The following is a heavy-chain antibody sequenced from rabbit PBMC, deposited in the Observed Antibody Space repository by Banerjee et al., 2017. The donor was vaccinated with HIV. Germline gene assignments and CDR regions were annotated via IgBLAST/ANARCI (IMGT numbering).Heavy chain of an antibody. Sequence: QQQLEESGGGLVKPGGTLTLTCTASGFSFSTIYYMCWVRQAPGKGLEWIGCIYPDYGSTDYASWVNGRFTISLDNAQNTVFLQMTSLTAADTATYFCARSYAYASSSGYIYPYYFNLWGQGTLVTVS. CDR2: IYPDYGST. V-gene: IGHV1S43*01. CDR3: ARSYAYASSSGYIYPYYFNL. J-gene: IGHJ4*01. D-gene: IGHD1-1*01. CDR1: GFSFSTIYY.